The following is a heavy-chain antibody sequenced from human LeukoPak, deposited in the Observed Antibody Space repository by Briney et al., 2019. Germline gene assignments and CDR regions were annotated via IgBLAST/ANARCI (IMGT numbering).Heavy chain of an antibody. V-gene: IGHV3-30-3*01. CDR2: ISYDGSNK. CDR3: ARNWAYDFWSGYYSDYYYYGMDV. CDR1: GFTFSSYA. J-gene: IGHJ6*02. Sequence: GGSLRLSCAASGFTFSSYAMHWVRQAPGKGLEWVAVISYDGSNKYYADSVKGRFTISRDNSKNTLYLQMNSLRAEDTAVYYCARNWAYDFWSGYYSDYYYYGMDVWGQGTAVTVSS. D-gene: IGHD3-3*01.